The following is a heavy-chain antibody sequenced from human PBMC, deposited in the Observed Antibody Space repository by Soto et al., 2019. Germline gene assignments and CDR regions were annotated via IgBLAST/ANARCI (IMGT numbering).Heavy chain of an antibody. V-gene: IGHV4-34*01. CDR3: ARGLLAYGFDP. Sequence: QVQLQQWGAGLLKPSETLSLTCAVYGGSFSGYYWSWIRQPPGKGLEWIGEINHSGSTNYNPSLKSRVTISVDTAKNQFSLKLSSVTAADTAVYYCARGLLAYGFDPWGQGTLGTVSS. CDR2: INHSGST. CDR1: GGSFSGYY. J-gene: IGHJ5*02. D-gene: IGHD2-15*01.